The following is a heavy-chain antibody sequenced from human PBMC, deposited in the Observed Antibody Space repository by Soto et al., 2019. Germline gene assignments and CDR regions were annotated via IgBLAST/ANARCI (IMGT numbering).Heavy chain of an antibody. CDR1: GFTFSSYG. J-gene: IGHJ3*02. CDR3: AKDVGRVVIAAFDI. D-gene: IGHD2-21*01. V-gene: IGHV3-30*18. CDR2: ISYDGSNK. Sequence: PGGSLRLSCAASGFTFSSYGMHWVRQAPGKGLEWVAVISYDGSNKYYADSVKGRFTISRGNSKNTLYLQMNSLRAEDTAVYYCAKDVGRVVIAAFDIWGQGTMVTVSS.